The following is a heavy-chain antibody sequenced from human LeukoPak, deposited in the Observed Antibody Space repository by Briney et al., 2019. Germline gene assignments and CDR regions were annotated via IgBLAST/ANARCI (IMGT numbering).Heavy chain of an antibody. CDR3: TRAPPATGPSADY. D-gene: IGHD3-9*01. CDR2: ISYDGRIK. J-gene: IGHJ4*02. CDR1: GFAFSSYA. Sequence: QSGGSLRLSCAASGFAFSSYAIHWVRQAPGKGLEWVSFISYDGRIKYYADSVKGRFTISRDNSKNTLYLQMNSLRAEDTAVYYCTRAPPATGPSADYWGQGTLVTVSS. V-gene: IGHV3-30*14.